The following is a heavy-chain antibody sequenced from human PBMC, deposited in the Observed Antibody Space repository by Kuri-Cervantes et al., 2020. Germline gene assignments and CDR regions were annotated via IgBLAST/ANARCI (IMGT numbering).Heavy chain of an antibody. Sequence: ASVKVSCRASGYTFTSYAMNWVRQAPGQGLEWMGWINTNTGSPTYAQGFTGRFVFSLDTSVSTAYLQISSLRAEDTAVYYCARGFSYHDPWFDYWGQGTLVTVSS. CDR3: ARGFSYHDPWFDY. J-gene: IGHJ4*02. D-gene: IGHD3-22*01. CDR1: GYTFTSYA. CDR2: INTNTGSP. V-gene: IGHV7-4-1*02.